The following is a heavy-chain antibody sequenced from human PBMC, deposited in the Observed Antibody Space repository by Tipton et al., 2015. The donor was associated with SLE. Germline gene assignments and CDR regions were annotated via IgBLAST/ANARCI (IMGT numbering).Heavy chain of an antibody. CDR3: ARYYYGSGSCFDY. CDR1: GGSFSGYY. V-gene: IGHV4-34*01. CDR2: INHSGST. D-gene: IGHD3-10*01. J-gene: IGHJ4*02. Sequence: TLSLTCAVYGGSFSGYYWSWIRQPPGKGLEWIGEINHSGSTNYNPSLKSRVTISVDTSKNQFSLKLSSVTAADTAVYYCARYYYGSGSCFDYWGQGTLVTVSS.